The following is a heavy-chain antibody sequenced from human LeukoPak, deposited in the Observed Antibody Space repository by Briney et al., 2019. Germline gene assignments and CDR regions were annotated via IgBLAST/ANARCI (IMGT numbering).Heavy chain of an antibody. V-gene: IGHV1-24*01. J-gene: IGHJ4*02. CDR2: FDPEDGKT. CDR1: GYTLTQLS. D-gene: IGHD3-22*01. CDR3: TTDREYYEDSGSPLTD. Sequence: GASVKVSCKVSGYTLTQLSMHWVRQAPGKGLEWMGSFDPEDGKTIYAQKFQGRVTMTEDTSADTAFMELSSLRSEDTAVYYCTTDREYYEDSGSPLTDWGQGTLVTVSS.